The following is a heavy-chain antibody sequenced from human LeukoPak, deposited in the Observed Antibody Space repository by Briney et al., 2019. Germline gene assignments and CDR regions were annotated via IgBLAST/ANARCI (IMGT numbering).Heavy chain of an antibody. CDR3: ARDGRPDDSGSHSYNWFDP. V-gene: IGHV6-1*01. D-gene: IGHD1-26*01. Sequence: SQTLSLTCRISGDSVSSNGATWNWIRQSPSRGLEWLGRSYYRCRWLNDYAPSVKSRIIISPDTSKNQFSLQLSSVTPEDTAVYYCARDGRPDDSGSHSYNWFDPWGQGTLVTVSS. CDR1: GDSVSSNGAT. J-gene: IGHJ5*02. CDR2: SYYRCRWLN.